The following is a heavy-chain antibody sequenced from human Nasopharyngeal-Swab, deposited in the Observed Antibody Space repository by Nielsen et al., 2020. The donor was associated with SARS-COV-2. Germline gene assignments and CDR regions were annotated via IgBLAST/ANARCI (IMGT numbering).Heavy chain of an antibody. CDR2: IYSGGST. Sequence: GESLKISCAASGFTVSSNYMSWVRQAPGKGLEWVSVIYSGGSTYYADSVKGRFTIPRDNSKNTLDIQMNSLRAEDTAVYYCARDIWFGDWGQGTLVTVSS. CDR1: GFTVSSNY. V-gene: IGHV3-53*01. CDR3: ARDIWFGD. J-gene: IGHJ5*02.